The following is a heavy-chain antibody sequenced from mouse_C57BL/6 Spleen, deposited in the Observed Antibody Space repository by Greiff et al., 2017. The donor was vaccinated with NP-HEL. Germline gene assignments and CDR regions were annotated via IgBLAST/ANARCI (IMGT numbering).Heavy chain of an antibody. CDR1: GYAFSSSW. D-gene: IGHD1-1*01. V-gene: IGHV1-82*01. J-gene: IGHJ1*03. CDR2: IYPGDGDT. Sequence: QVQLQQSGPELVKPGASVKISCKASGYAFSSSWMNWVKQRPGKGLEWIGRIYPGDGDTNYNGKFKGKATLTADKSSSTAYMQLSSLTSEDSAVYFCAGSYYYGSRGYVDVWGTGTTVTVSS. CDR3: AGSYYYGSRGYVDV.